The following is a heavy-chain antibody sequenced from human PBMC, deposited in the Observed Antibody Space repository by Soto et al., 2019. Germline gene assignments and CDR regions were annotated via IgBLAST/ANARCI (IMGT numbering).Heavy chain of an antibody. CDR1: GLNFTNYG. Sequence: GGSLRLSCVASGLNFTNYGMNWVRQAPGKGLEWVSSISSSRSYISYADSVKGRFTISRDNAKNSVYLQMNSLRAEDTAVYYCARSDCTSTSCYVVWFDPWGQGTLVTVSS. V-gene: IGHV3-21*01. CDR3: ARSDCTSTSCYVVWFDP. J-gene: IGHJ5*02. CDR2: ISSSRSYI. D-gene: IGHD2-2*01.